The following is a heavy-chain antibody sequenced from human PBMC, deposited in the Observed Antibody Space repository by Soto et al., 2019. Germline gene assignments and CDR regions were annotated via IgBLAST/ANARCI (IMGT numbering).Heavy chain of an antibody. CDR2: INHSGST. J-gene: IGHJ4*02. CDR3: ARWGYAARFGY. CDR1: GGSFSGYY. D-gene: IGHD5-12*01. V-gene: IGHV4-34*01. Sequence: SDTLSLTCAVYGGSFSGYYWSWIRQPPGKGLEWIGEINHSGSTNYNPSLKSRVTISVDTSKNQFSLKLSSVTAADTAVYYCARWGYAARFGYWGQGTLVTVSS.